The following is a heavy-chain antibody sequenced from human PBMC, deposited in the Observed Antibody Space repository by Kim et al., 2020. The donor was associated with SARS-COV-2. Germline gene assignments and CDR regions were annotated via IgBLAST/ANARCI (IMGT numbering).Heavy chain of an antibody. V-gene: IGHV4-39*01. J-gene: IGHJ2*01. CDR1: GGSISSSSYY. Sequence: SETLSLTCTVSGGSISSSSYYWGWIRQPPGKGLEWIGSIYYSGSTYYNPSLKSRVTISVDTSKNQFSLKLSSVTAADTAVYYCARRRSIVATRYFDLWGRGTLVTVSS. CDR3: ARRRSIVATRYFDL. CDR2: IYYSGST. D-gene: IGHD5-12*01.